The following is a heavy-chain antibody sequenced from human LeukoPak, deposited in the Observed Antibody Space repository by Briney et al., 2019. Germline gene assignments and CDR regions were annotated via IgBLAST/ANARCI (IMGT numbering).Heavy chain of an antibody. CDR3: AKGGRPGTYYFDY. Sequence: PGRSLRLSCVASGFTFSDYALHWVRQAPGKGLEWVAGVSGSGISTYYEDSVKGRFTISRDNSKNTMYLQMNSLRAEDTAVYYCAKGGRPGTYYFDYWGQGTLVTVSS. CDR1: GFTFSDYA. V-gene: IGHV3-23*01. CDR2: VSGSGIST. J-gene: IGHJ4*02. D-gene: IGHD3-10*01.